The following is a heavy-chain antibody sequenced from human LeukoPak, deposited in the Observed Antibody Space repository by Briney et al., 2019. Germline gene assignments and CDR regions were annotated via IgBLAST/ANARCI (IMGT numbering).Heavy chain of an antibody. CDR1: GYSFTSYW. J-gene: IGHJ6*02. V-gene: IGHV5-51*01. CDR2: IYPGDSDT. D-gene: IGHD2-2*01. CDR3: ATHASTSYYGMDV. Sequence: GESLKISCKGSGYSFTSYWIGWVRQMPGKGLEWMGIIYPGDSDTRYSPSFQGQVTISADKSISTAYLQWSSLKASDTAMYYCATHASTSYYGMDVSGQGTTVTVSS.